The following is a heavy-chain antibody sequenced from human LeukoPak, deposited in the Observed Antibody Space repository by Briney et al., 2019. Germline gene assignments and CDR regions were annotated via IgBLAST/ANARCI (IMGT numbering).Heavy chain of an antibody. CDR2: IWYDRSNK. V-gene: IGHV3-33*01. CDR1: GFTFSSYG. D-gene: IGHD3-22*01. CDR3: ARDPYYDSSGYWHYYYGMDV. Sequence: QSGGSLRLSCAASGFTFSSYGMHWVRQAPGKGLEWVAVIWYDRSNKYYADSVKGRFTISRDNSKNTLYLQMNSLRAEDTAVYYCARDPYYDSSGYWHYYYGMDVWGQGTTVTVSS. J-gene: IGHJ6*02.